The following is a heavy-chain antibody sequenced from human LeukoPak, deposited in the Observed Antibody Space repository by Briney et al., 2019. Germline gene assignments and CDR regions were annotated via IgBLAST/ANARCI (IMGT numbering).Heavy chain of an antibody. CDR1: GCTFTSYD. CDR3: ARASYSSGWYRY. V-gene: IGHV1-8*01. CDR2: MNPNSGNT. J-gene: IGHJ4*02. Sequence: ASVKVSCKASGCTFTSYDINWVRQATGQGLEWMGWMNPNSGNTGYAQKFQGRVTMTRNTSISTAYMELSSLRSEDTAVYYCARASYSSGWYRYWGQGTLVTVSS. D-gene: IGHD6-19*01.